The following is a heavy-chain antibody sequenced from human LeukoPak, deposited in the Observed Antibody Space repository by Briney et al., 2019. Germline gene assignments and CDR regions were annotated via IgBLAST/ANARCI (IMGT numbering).Heavy chain of an antibody. CDR3: ARGLLYIAVAGTVNYYYYMDV. CDR2: INHSGST. Sequence: SETLSLTCAVYGGSFSGYYWSWIRQPPGKGLEWIGGINHSGSTNYNPSLKSRVTISVDTSKNQFSLKLSSVTAADTAVYYCARGLLYIAVAGTVNYYYYMDVWGKGTTVTVSS. CDR1: GGSFSGYY. D-gene: IGHD6-19*01. J-gene: IGHJ6*03. V-gene: IGHV4-34*01.